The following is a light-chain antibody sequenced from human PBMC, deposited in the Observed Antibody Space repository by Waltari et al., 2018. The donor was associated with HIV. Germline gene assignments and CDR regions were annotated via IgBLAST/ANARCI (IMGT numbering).Light chain of an antibody. J-gene: IGLJ2*01. CDR3: ETLDDNLNGPV. Sequence: QSVLTQPPSASGTPGPRVTISCSGRSPTLGNNAVSWYQQFPGTAPKLLIYSNNQRPSGVPDRFSGSKSGTSASLAISGLQSEDEANYYCETLDDNLNGPVFGGGTKLTVL. CDR2: SNN. V-gene: IGLV1-44*01. CDR1: SPTLGNNA.